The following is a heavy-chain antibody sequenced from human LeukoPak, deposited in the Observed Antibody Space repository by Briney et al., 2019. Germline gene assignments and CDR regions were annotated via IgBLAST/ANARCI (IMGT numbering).Heavy chain of an antibody. CDR2: IYYSGST. CDR1: GGSISSYY. V-gene: IGHV4-59*01. J-gene: IGHJ5*02. CDR3: ARLAGILRYFDGSRNWFDP. D-gene: IGHD3-9*01. Sequence: SETLSLTCTVSGGSISSYYWSWIRQPPGKGLEWIGYIYYSGSTNYNPSLKSRVTISVDTSKNQFSLKLNSVTAADTAVYYCARLAGILRYFDGSRNWFDPWGQGTLVTVSS.